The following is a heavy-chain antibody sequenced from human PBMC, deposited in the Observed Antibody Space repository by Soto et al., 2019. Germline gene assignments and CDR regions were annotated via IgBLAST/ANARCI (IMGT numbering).Heavy chain of an antibody. J-gene: IGHJ5*02. CDR3: ARGAYSSSWYPENWFDP. V-gene: IGHV4-31*03. Sequence: QVQLQESGPGLVKPSQTLSLTCTVSGGSISSGGYYWSWIRQHPGKGLEWIGYIYYSGSTYYNPSLKSRVTISVDTSKTQFSLKLSSVTAADTAVYYCARGAYSSSWYPENWFDPWGQGTLVTVSS. D-gene: IGHD6-13*01. CDR1: GGSISSGGYY. CDR2: IYYSGST.